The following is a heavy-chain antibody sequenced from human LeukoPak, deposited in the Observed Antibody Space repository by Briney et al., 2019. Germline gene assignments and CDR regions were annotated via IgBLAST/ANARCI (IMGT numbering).Heavy chain of an antibody. CDR2: IYYSGST. J-gene: IGHJ3*02. V-gene: IGHV4-39*01. CDR1: GDRSRGRSED. CDR3: ARHSRSGYSGYANAFYI. D-gene: IGHD5-12*01. Sequence: SETVSLTASGSGDRSRGRSEDRGWRRQPPGKGLEWIGSIYYSGSTYYTPSLKSRVTISVDTSQNQFSLKLSSVTAADTDVYCCARHSRSGYSGYANAFYIWGQGTMVTVSP.